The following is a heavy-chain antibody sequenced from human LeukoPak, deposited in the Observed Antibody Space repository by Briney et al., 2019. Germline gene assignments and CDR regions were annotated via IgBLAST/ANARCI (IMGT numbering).Heavy chain of an antibody. CDR1: GFTFSRYA. Sequence: GGSLRLSCAASGFTFSRYAMHWVRQAPGKGLEWVAMMSYDGTSEYYADSVRGRFTISRDNSDNTVDLLMNSLRDEDTAVYYCARDRRDDNNLGYHFDYWGQGTLVTVSS. CDR3: ARDRRDDNNLGYHFDY. D-gene: IGHD5-24*01. J-gene: IGHJ4*02. CDR2: MSYDGTSE. V-gene: IGHV3-30*03.